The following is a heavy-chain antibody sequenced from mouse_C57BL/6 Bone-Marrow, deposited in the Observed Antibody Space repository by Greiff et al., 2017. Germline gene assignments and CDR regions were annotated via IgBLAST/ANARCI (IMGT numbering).Heavy chain of an antibody. CDR1: GFTFSDYY. V-gene: IGHV5-16*01. Sequence: EVQRVESEGGLVQPGSSMKLSCTASGFTFSDYYMAWVRQVPEKGLEWVANINSDGSSTYYLDSLKSRFIISRDNATNILYLQMSSLKSEDTATYYCARDRGGNYSYCFNYWGQGTTLTVSS. J-gene: IGHJ2*01. CDR3: ARDRGGNYSYCFNY. D-gene: IGHD2-1*01. CDR2: INSDGSST.